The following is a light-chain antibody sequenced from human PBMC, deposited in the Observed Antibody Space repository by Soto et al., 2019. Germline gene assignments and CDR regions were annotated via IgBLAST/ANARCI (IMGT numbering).Light chain of an antibody. V-gene: IGLV2-14*01. Sequence: QSVLTQPASVSGSPGQSITISCTGTSSDVGAYNYVSWYQQHPGKAPKLMIYEVSYRPSGVSDRFSGSRSGNTASLTISGLQAEDEADYYCSSYTSSSTPLVFGTGTKVTVL. J-gene: IGLJ1*01. CDR1: SSDVGAYNY. CDR2: EVS. CDR3: SSYTSSSTPLV.